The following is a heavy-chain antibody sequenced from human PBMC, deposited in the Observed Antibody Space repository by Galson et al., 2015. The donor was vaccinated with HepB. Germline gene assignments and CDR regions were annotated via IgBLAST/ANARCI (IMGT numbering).Heavy chain of an antibody. D-gene: IGHD2-2*01. CDR2: IKEDGSEK. Sequence: SLRLSCAASGFTFSSYWMTWVRQAPGKGLEWVANIKEDGSEKYYVDSVKGRFTISRDNAKNSLYLQMNSLRAEDTAVYYCATAGGVFCSSTSCYEGYWGQGTLVTVSS. V-gene: IGHV3-7*01. J-gene: IGHJ4*02. CDR1: GFTFSSYW. CDR3: ATAGGVFCSSTSCYEGY.